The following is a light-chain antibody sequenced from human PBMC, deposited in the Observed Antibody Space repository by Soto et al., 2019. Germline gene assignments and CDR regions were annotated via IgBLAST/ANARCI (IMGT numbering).Light chain of an antibody. CDR3: CSYAGSYTHVL. CDR2: DVS. CDR1: SSDIGGYNY. Sequence: QSALTQPRSVSGSPGQSVTISCTGTSSDIGGYNYVSWYQQHPGKAPKLMIYDVSERPSGVPDRFSASKSGNTASLTISGLQAEDEADYYCCSYAGSYTHVLFGGGTK. V-gene: IGLV2-11*01. J-gene: IGLJ2*01.